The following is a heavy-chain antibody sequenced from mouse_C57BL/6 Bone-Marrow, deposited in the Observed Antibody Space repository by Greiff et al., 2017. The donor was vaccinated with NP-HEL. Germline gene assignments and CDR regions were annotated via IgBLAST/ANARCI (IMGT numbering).Heavy chain of an antibody. CDR1: GYTFTDYY. V-gene: IGHV1-26*01. D-gene: IGHD1-3*01. J-gene: IGHJ2*01. CDR3: ARLAHY. Sequence: EVQLQQSGPELVKPGASVKISCKASGYTFTDYYMNWVKQSHGKSLEWIGDINPNNGGTSYNQKFKGKATLTVDKSSSTAYMELRSLTSEDSAVYYCARLAHYWGQGTTLTVSS. CDR2: INPNNGGT.